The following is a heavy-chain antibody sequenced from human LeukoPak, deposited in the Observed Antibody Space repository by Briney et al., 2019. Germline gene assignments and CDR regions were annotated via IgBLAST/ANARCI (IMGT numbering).Heavy chain of an antibody. V-gene: IGHV1-2*02. CDR3: ARGMLVRGVFSARNWFDP. D-gene: IGHD3-10*01. Sequence: VASVKVSCKASGYTFNNYYMHWVRQAPGQGLEWMGWINPKSGATNYAQKFQGRVTMTRDTSISTAYMELRRLRSDDTAVYYCARGMLVRGVFSARNWFDPWGQGTLVTVSS. CDR1: GYTFNNYY. J-gene: IGHJ5*02. CDR2: INPKSGAT.